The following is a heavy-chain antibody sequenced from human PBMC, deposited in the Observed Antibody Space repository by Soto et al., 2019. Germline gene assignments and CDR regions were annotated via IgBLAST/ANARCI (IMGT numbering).Heavy chain of an antibody. V-gene: IGHV3-33*01. Sequence: GGSLRLSCVASGFTFSNYAMHWVRQAPGKGLEWVAVIWYDGTDKYYGDSVKGRFTISRDNSKNTLFLQMNTLRAEDTAVYHCARDLEGAAIWGYHLEYWGQGTLVTVSS. J-gene: IGHJ4*02. D-gene: IGHD1-26*01. CDR3: ARDLEGAAIWGYHLEY. CDR1: GFTFSNYA. CDR2: IWYDGTDK.